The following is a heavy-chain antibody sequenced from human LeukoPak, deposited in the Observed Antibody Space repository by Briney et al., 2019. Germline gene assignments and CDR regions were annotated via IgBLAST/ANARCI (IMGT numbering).Heavy chain of an antibody. J-gene: IGHJ4*02. CDR1: GCTFSSYA. Sequence: GGSLRLSCAASGCTFSSYAMSWVRQAPGKGLEWVSAISGSGGSTYYADSVKGRFTISRDNSKNTLYLQMNSLRAEDTAVYYCAKDDAVIVGATTGWGQGTLVTVSS. D-gene: IGHD1-26*01. V-gene: IGHV3-23*01. CDR3: AKDDAVIVGATTG. CDR2: ISGSGGST.